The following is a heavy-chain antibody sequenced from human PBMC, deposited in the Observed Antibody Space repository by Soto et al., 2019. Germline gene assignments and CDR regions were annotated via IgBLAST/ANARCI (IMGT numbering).Heavy chain of an antibody. CDR3: ARERSGSYYFDY. J-gene: IGHJ4*02. CDR1: GFTVSSNY. D-gene: IGHD1-26*01. V-gene: IGHV3-66*01. CDR2: IYSGGST. Sequence: GGSLRLSCAASGFTVSSNYMSWVRQAPGKGLEWVSVIYSGGSTYYADSVKGRFTISRDNSKNTLYLQMNSLRAEDTAVYCCARERSGSYYFDYWGQGTLVTVSS.